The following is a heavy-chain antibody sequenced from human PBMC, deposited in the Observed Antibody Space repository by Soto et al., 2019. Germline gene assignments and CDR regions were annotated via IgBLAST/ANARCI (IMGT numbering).Heavy chain of an antibody. Sequence: ASVKVSCKASGYTFTGYYMHWVRQAPGQGLEWMGWINPNSGGTNYAQKFQGWVTMTRDTSISTAYMELSRLRSDDTAVYYCARGLNFARYQLLYWSNGVCSFFYNHDMDVWGQGTTVTVSS. D-gene: IGHD2-2*02. CDR2: INPNSGGT. CDR1: GYTFTGYY. J-gene: IGHJ6*02. CDR3: ARGLNFARYQLLYWSNGVCSFFYNHDMDV. V-gene: IGHV1-2*04.